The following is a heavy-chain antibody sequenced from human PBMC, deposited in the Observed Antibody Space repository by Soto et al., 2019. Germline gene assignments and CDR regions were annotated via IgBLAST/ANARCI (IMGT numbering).Heavy chain of an antibody. V-gene: IGHV3-15*01. CDR3: TTPHYDFWSGGAFDI. D-gene: IGHD3-3*01. J-gene: IGHJ3*02. CDR1: GFTFSNAW. Sequence: GGSLRLSCAASGFTFSNAWMSWVRQAPGKGLEWVGRIKSKTDGGTTDYAAPVKGRFTISRDDSKNTLYLQMNSLKTEDTAVYYCTTPHYDFWSGGAFDIWGQGTMVTVSS. CDR2: IKSKTDGGTT.